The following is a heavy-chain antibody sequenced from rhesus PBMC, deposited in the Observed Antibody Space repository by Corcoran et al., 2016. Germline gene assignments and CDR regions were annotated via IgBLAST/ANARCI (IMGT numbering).Heavy chain of an antibody. Sequence: EVQLVESGGGLVQPGGSLRLSCAASGFTFSSSAMHWVRQASGKGWEWVGRIRRKSSNYETGYAESGKGRFTISRDDSKNTAYLQMNSLKTEDTAVYYCSGGYSFDYWGQGVLVTVSS. CDR3: SGGYSFDY. CDR2: IRRKSSNYET. V-gene: IGHV3-118*01. CDR1: GFTFSSSA. J-gene: IGHJ4*01. D-gene: IGHD3-28*01.